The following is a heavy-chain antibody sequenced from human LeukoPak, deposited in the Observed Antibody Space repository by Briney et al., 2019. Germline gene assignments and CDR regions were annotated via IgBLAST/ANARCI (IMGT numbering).Heavy chain of an antibody. Sequence: AGSLPVSRAASGFTFSDHYMHWVRQAPGKGLEWVGRTRNKANSYTTEYAASVKGRFSISRDDSKNSLYLQMKSLKTEDTAVYYCARENLNYYDTTAINDFDYWGQGTLVTVSS. CDR2: TRNKANSYTT. D-gene: IGHD3-22*01. CDR3: ARENLNYYDTTAINDFDY. J-gene: IGHJ4*02. CDR1: GFTFSDHY. V-gene: IGHV3-72*01.